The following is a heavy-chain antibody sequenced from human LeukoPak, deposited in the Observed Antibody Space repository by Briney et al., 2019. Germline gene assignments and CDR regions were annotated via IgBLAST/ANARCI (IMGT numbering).Heavy chain of an antibody. D-gene: IGHD3-9*01. Sequence: PGGSLRLSCAASGFTFSNAWMSWVRQAPGKGLEWVGRIKSKTDGGTTDYAAPVKGRFTISRDDSKNTLYLQMNSLKTEDTAVYYCTTDPRRIPTYYDILTGYGDLVYGMDVWGQGTTVTVSS. CDR3: TTDPRRIPTYYDILTGYGDLVYGMDV. CDR1: GFTFSNAW. J-gene: IGHJ6*02. CDR2: IKSKTDGGTT. V-gene: IGHV3-15*01.